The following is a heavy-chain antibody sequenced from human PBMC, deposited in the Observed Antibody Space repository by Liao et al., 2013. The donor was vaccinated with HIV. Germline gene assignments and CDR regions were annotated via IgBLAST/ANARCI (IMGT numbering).Heavy chain of an antibody. J-gene: IGHJ3*02. Sequence: QVQLQESGPGLVKPSQTLSLTCTVSGDSISSDTYYWNWIRQPAGKGLEWIGRIHTSGSTNYNPSLKSRVTISVDTSKNQFSLRLTSVGAADTATYYCVRGNYEMRAFDIWGQGSLVAVSS. CDR3: VRGNYEMRAFDI. CDR1: GDSISSDTYY. CDR2: IHTSGST. V-gene: IGHV4-61*02. D-gene: IGHD3-3*01.